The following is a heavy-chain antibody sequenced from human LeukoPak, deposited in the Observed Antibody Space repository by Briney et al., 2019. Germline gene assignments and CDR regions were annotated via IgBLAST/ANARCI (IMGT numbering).Heavy chain of an antibody. J-gene: IGHJ4*02. V-gene: IGHV3-66*01. CDR1: GFTVSSNY. CDR2: VYTGGST. D-gene: IGHD1-7*01. Sequence: GGSLRLSCAASGFTVSSNYMTWVCQAPGKGLECVSVVYTGGSTYYADSVEGRFTISRDNSKNTLYLHMNSLRPEDTAVYYCAGCRWNYHYFEHWGQGTLVTVSS. CDR3: AGCRWNYHYFEH.